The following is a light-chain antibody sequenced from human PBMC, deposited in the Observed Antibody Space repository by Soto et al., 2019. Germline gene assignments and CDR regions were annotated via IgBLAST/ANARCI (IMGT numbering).Light chain of an antibody. CDR2: KAS. Sequence: DIQMTQSPSTLSGSVGDRVTIPCRAGQTISSWLAWYQKKPGKAPKLLIYKASTLKSGVPSRFSGSGSGTEFILTISRLQADDFATYECQHYNSYSEAVGQGTKVEIK. CDR1: QTISSW. CDR3: QHYNSYSEA. V-gene: IGKV1-5*03. J-gene: IGKJ1*01.